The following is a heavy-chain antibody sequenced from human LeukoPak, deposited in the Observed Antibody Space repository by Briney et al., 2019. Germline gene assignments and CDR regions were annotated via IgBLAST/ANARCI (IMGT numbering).Heavy chain of an antibody. CDR3: AREPYCSSTSCYRLDY. J-gene: IGHJ4*02. CDR1: GFTFSSYS. Sequence: PGGSLRLSCAASGFTFSSYSMNWVRQAPGKGLEWVSPISSSSSYIYYANSVKGRFTISRDNAKNSLYLQMNSLRAEDTAVYYCAREPYCSSTSCYRLDYWGQGTLVTVSS. V-gene: IGHV3-21*01. D-gene: IGHD2-2*01. CDR2: ISSSSSYI.